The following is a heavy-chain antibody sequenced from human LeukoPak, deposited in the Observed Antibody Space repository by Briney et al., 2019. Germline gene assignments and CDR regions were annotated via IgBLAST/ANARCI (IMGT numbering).Heavy chain of an antibody. D-gene: IGHD3-22*01. CDR1: GYGFISYW. V-gene: IGHV5-51*01. Sequence: GESLKISCKGSGYGFISYWIAWVRQMPGKGLEWMGIIYPGDSDTRYSPSFQGQVTISADKSINTAYVQWSSLKASDTAMYYCARRGDSSGYSFDPWGQGTLVTVSS. CDR3: ARRGDSSGYSFDP. CDR2: IYPGDSDT. J-gene: IGHJ5*02.